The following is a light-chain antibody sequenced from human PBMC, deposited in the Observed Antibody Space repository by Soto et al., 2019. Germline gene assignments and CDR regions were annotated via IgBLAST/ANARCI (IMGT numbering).Light chain of an antibody. V-gene: IGKV3-20*01. CDR2: GSS. Sequence: EIVLTQSPGTLSLSPGERATLSCGASQSFTSNYLAWYQQKPGQAPRLLISGSSNRATGIPDRFSGSGSGTDFTLTISRLEPEDFAVYYCQQYGSSPRTFGQGTKVDIK. J-gene: IGKJ1*01. CDR1: QSFTSNY. CDR3: QQYGSSPRT.